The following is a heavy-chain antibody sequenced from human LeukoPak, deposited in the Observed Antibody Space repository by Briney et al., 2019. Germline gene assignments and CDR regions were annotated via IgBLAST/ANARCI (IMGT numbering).Heavy chain of an antibody. CDR1: GFTFSSYG. Sequence: GGSLRLSCAASGFTFSSYGMHWVRQAPGKGLEWVAVISYDGSNKYYADSVKGRFTISRDNSKNTLYLQMNSLRAEDTAVYYCAMAFYYGSGSYYNTYYYYGMDVWGQGTTVTVSS. V-gene: IGHV3-30*03. J-gene: IGHJ6*02. D-gene: IGHD3-10*01. CDR2: ISYDGSNK. CDR3: AMAFYYGSGSYYNTYYYYGMDV.